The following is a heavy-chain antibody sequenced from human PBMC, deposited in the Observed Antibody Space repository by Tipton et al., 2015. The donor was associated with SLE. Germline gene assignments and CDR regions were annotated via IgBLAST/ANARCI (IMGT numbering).Heavy chain of an antibody. CDR2: IYYSGSS. V-gene: IGHV4-59*01. CDR3: ARDGDSTGRSYFQH. Sequence: GLVKPSETLSLTCTVSGDSIISYYWSWIRQPPGKGLEWIGYIYYSGSSDYNPSLKSRVTISVDTSKNQFSLKLSSVTAADTAVYYCARDGDSTGRSYFQHWGQGTLVTVSS. D-gene: IGHD3-22*01. J-gene: IGHJ1*01. CDR1: GDSIISYY.